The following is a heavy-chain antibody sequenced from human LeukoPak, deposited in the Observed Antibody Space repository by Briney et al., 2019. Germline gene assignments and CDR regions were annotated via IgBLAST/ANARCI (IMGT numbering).Heavy chain of an antibody. Sequence: GSLRLSCAASGFTFSSYGMHWVRQAPGKGLEWVAVISYDGSNKYYADSVKGRFTISRDNSKNTLYLQMNSPRAEDTAVYYCAKDGARSSGWIDYWGQGTLVTVSS. CDR1: GFTFSSYG. CDR2: ISYDGSNK. CDR3: AKDGARSSGWIDY. J-gene: IGHJ4*02. V-gene: IGHV3-30*18. D-gene: IGHD6-19*01.